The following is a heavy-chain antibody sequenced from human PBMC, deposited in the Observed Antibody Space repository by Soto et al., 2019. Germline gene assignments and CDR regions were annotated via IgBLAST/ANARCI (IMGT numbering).Heavy chain of an antibody. V-gene: IGHV3-21*01. D-gene: IGHD4-17*01. Sequence: EVQLVESGGGLVKPGGSLRLSCAASGFTFSSYSMNWVRQAPGKGLEWVSSISSSSSYIYYADSVKGRFTISRDNAKNXLDRQMNSLRAEDTAVYYCARDLYGVGNYYYGMDVWGQGTTVTVSS. J-gene: IGHJ6*02. CDR3: ARDLYGVGNYYYGMDV. CDR2: ISSSSSYI. CDR1: GFTFSSYS.